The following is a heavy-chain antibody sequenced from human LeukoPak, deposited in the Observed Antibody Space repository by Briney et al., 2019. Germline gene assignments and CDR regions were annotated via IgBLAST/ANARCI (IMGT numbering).Heavy chain of an antibody. J-gene: IGHJ4*02. D-gene: IGHD6-19*01. CDR3: AGRRSSGWYAY. V-gene: IGHV3-53*01. Sequence: GVSLRLSCATSGFTVSSNYMSWVRQAPGKGLEGVSVIYDSGTTYYADSVKGRFLIFRDTSKNTVDLQMKSLRVEDTAVYYCAGRRSSGWYAYWGQGTLVNVSS. CDR2: IYDSGTT. CDR1: GFTVSSNY.